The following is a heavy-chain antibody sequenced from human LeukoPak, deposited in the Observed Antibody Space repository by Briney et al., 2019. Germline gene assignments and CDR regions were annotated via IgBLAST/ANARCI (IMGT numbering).Heavy chain of an antibody. CDR3: ARDYDILTGYSD. Sequence: ASVKVSCKASGYTFTGYYMHWVRQAPGQGLEWMGWINPNSGGTNYAQKFQGRVTMTRDTSINTAYMELSRLRSDDTAVYYCARDYDILTGYSDWGQGTLVTVPS. D-gene: IGHD3-9*01. CDR1: GYTFTGYY. CDR2: INPNSGGT. J-gene: IGHJ4*02. V-gene: IGHV1-2*02.